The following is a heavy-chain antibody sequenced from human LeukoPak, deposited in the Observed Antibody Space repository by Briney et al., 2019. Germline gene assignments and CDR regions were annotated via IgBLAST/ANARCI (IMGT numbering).Heavy chain of an antibody. CDR1: GVSINTCCYY. D-gene: IGHD5-18*01. CDR2: KYYSGST. V-gene: IGHV4-61*01. J-gene: IGHJ4*02. Sequence: PSETLSLTCDVSGVSINTCCYYWTWIRQPPGKGLEWIGYKYYSGSTRYNSSLRGRLTISLDSSKNQFSLRLTSVTAADTAVYYCARGRSYGFDFDSWGPGTLVIVSS. CDR3: ARGRSYGFDFDS.